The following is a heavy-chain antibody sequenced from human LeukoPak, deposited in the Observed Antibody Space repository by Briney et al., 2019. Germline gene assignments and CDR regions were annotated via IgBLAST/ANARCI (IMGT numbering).Heavy chain of an antibody. CDR3: ARLSRYGIAARPDY. CDR1: GGSISSSSYY. D-gene: IGHD6-6*01. V-gene: IGHV4-39*01. CDR2: IYYSGST. J-gene: IGHJ4*02. Sequence: PSESLSLTCTVSGGSISSSSYYWGWLRQPPGKGLEWIGSIYYSGSTYYNPSLKSRVTISVDTSKNQFSLKLSSVTAADTAVYYCARLSRYGIAARPDYWGQGTLVTVSS.